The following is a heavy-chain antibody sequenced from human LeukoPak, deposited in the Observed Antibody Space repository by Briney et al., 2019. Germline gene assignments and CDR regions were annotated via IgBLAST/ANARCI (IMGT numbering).Heavy chain of an antibody. Sequence: PGGSLRLSCAASGFTFSSYWMHWVRQAPGKGLVWVSRINSDGSSTSYADSVKGRFTISRDNAKNTLYLEMNSLRAEDTAVYYCARVGKGRITIVGVVGYYFDYWGQGTLVTVSS. CDR1: GFTFSSYW. J-gene: IGHJ4*02. V-gene: IGHV3-74*01. CDR3: ARVGKGRITIVGVVGYYFDY. D-gene: IGHD3-3*01. CDR2: INSDGSST.